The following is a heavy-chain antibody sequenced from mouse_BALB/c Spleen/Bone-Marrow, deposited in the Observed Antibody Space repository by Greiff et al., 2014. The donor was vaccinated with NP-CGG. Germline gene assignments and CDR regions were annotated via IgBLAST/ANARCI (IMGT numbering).Heavy chain of an antibody. CDR3: AREEYGRGFAY. D-gene: IGHD2-10*02. Sequence: VQLKESGPELVKPGASVKVSCKASGYAFTSYNMYWVKQSHGKSLEWIGYIDPYSAGTSYTPKFKGKATLTVDKSSSTAYMHLNSLTSEDSAVYSCAREEYGRGFAYWGQGTLVTVSA. CDR1: GYAFTSYN. V-gene: IGHV1S135*01. J-gene: IGHJ3*01. CDR2: IDPYSAGT.